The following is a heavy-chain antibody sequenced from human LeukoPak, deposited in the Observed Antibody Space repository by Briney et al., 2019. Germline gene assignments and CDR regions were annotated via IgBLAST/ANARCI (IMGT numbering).Heavy chain of an antibody. CDR3: ASSGYSYGFGTYYFDY. CDR2: IYHSGST. CDR1: GGSISSGGYS. Sequence: SQTLSLTCAVSGGSISSGGYSWSWIRQPPGKGLEWIGYIYHSGSTYYNPSLKSRVTISVDGSKNQFSLKLSSVTAADTAVYYCASSGYSYGFGTYYFDYWGQGTLVTVSS. D-gene: IGHD5-18*01. V-gene: IGHV4-30-2*01. J-gene: IGHJ4*02.